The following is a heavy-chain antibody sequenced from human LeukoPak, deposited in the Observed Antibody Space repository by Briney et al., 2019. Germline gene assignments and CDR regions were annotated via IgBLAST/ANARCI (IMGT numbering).Heavy chain of an antibody. Sequence: GGSLRLSCAASGFTFSSYSMNWVRQAPGKGLEWVSSISTSSSYIYYADSVKGRFTISRDNAKNSLYLQMDSLRAEDTAVYYCAKDKSPGGGWSDYWGQGTLVTVSS. CDR1: GFTFSSYS. J-gene: IGHJ4*02. D-gene: IGHD6-19*01. V-gene: IGHV3-21*04. CDR3: AKDKSPGGGWSDY. CDR2: ISTSSSYI.